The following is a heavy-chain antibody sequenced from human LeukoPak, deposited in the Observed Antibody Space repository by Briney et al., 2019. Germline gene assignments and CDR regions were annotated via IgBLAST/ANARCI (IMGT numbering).Heavy chain of an antibody. Sequence: SENLSRTCTVSGGSISGYNWSWIRQRPGQGREWCGYIYYSASTNYNPSLKSRVTISVATSKNQFSLKLSSVTPADTAVYYCARVNQLLPKTDAFDIWGQGTMVTVSS. CDR1: GGSISGYN. V-gene: IGHV4-59*01. D-gene: IGHD2-2*01. CDR2: IYYSAST. J-gene: IGHJ3*02. CDR3: ARVNQLLPKTDAFDI.